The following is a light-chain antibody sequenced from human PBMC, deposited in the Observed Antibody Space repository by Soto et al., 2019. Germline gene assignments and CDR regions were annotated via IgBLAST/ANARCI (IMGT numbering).Light chain of an antibody. J-gene: IGKJ1*01. Sequence: EIVLTQSPGTLSLSPGERATLSCRATQSVSSSYVAWYKQKPGQAPRLLIYGASSRATGIPARFSGSGSGTDFTLTISRLEPEDFAVYYCHQYVSSSCTFGQVTKVDSK. V-gene: IGKV3-20*01. CDR3: HQYVSSSCT. CDR2: GAS. CDR1: QSVSSSY.